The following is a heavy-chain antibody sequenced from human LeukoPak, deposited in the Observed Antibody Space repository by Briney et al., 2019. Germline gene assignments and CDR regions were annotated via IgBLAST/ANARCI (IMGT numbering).Heavy chain of an antibody. CDR1: GYSFADYY. J-gene: IGHJ4*02. CDR3: ARDGDYYDSSGYTDY. V-gene: IGHV1-46*01. CDR2: INPSGGST. D-gene: IGHD3-22*01. Sequence: AATVKVSCKASGYSFADYYMHWVRQAPGQGLEWMGIINPSGGSTSYAQKFQGRVTMTRDMSTSTVYMELSSLRSEDTAVYYCARDGDYYDSSGYTDYWGQGTLVTVSS.